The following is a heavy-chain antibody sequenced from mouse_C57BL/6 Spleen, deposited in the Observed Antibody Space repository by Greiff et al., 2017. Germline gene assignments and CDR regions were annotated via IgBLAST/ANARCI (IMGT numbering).Heavy chain of an antibody. CDR3: ARRFQLGLWYFDV. V-gene: IGHV1-18*01. Sequence: EVQLQQSGPELVKPGASVKIPCKASGYTFTDYNMDWVKQSHGKSLEWIGDINPNNGGTIYNQKFKGKATLTVDKSSSTAYMELRSLTSEDTAVYYCARRFQLGLWYFDVWGTGTTVTVSS. CDR1: GYTFTDYN. J-gene: IGHJ1*03. CDR2: INPNNGGT. D-gene: IGHD4-1*02.